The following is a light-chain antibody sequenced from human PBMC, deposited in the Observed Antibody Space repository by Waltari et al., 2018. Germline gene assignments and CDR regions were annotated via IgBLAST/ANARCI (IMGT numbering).Light chain of an antibody. J-gene: IGLJ2*01. CDR3: CSYAGSSTFV. V-gene: IGLV2-23*02. CDR1: SSDVGSYTL. Sequence: QSALTQPATVSGSPTQSITISCTVTSSDVGSYTLVSWYQQHPGRAPKPMIFDVNKRPSGISNRFSGSKSGNTASLTISGLQAEDEADYYCCSYAGSSTFVFGGGTKLTVL. CDR2: DVN.